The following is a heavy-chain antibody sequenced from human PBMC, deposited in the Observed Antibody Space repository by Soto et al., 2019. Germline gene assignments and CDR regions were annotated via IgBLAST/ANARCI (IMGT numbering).Heavy chain of an antibody. V-gene: IGHV4-59*01. Sequence: SETLSLTCTVSGGSISSYYWSWIRQPPGKGLEWIGYIYYSGSTNYNPSLKSRVTRSVDTSKNQFSLKLSSVTAADTAVYYCARVGGVAVAGYYFDCWGQGTLGAVSS. CDR2: IYYSGST. CDR3: ARVGGVAVAGYYFDC. D-gene: IGHD6-19*01. CDR1: GGSISSYY. J-gene: IGHJ4*02.